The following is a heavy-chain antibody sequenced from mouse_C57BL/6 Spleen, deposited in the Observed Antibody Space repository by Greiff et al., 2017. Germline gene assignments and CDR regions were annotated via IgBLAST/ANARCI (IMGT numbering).Heavy chain of an antibody. CDR2: IRSKSSNYAT. CDR3: VRGWDYYGSSCDWYFDV. J-gene: IGHJ1*03. V-gene: IGHV10-3*01. CDR1: GFTFNTYA. D-gene: IGHD1-1*01. Sequence: EVNLVESGGGLVQPKGSLKLSCAASGFTFNTYAMNWVRQAPGKGLEWVARIRSKSSNYATYYADAVKDRFTISRDDSPSMLYLQMNNLKTEDTAMYYCVRGWDYYGSSCDWYFDVWGTGTTVTVSS.